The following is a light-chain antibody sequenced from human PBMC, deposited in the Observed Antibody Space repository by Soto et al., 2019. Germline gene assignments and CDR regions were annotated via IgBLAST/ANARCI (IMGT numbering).Light chain of an antibody. V-gene: IGLV1-40*01. CDR2: GNS. J-gene: IGLJ3*02. Sequence: QSVLTQPPSVSGAPGQRVTISCTGSSSNIGAGYDVHWYQQLPGTAPKLLIYGNSNRPSGVPDRISGSKSGTSASLAITGLQAEDEADYYCQSYDSSLRGWVFGGGTQLTVL. CDR1: SSNIGAGYD. CDR3: QSYDSSLRGWV.